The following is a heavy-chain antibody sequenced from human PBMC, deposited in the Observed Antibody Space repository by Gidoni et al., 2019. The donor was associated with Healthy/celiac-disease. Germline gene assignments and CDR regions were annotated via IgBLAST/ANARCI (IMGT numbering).Heavy chain of an antibody. Sequence: EVQLVESGGGLVQPGGSLRLSCAASGFTFSSYWMSWVRQAPGKGREWVDKIKQEGSEKDYVDSVKGRFTSSRDNAKNSLYLQMNSLRAEDTAVYYCARDHTDPIVGATTGFDYWGQGTLVTVSS. J-gene: IGHJ4*02. CDR1: GFTFSSYW. V-gene: IGHV3-7*05. CDR2: IKQEGSEK. CDR3: ARDHTDPIVGATTGFDY. D-gene: IGHD1-26*01.